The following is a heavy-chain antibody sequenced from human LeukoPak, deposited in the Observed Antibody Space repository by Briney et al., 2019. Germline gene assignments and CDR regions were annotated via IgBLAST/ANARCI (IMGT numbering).Heavy chain of an antibody. Sequence: SQTLSLTCTVSGGSISSGGYYWSWIRQHPGKGLEWIGYIYYSGSTYYNPSLKGRVTISVATSNNQFSLKLSSVTAADTAVYYCARVKDSSGYYVFDYWGQGTLVTVSS. V-gene: IGHV4-31*03. CDR3: ARVKDSSGYYVFDY. D-gene: IGHD3-22*01. CDR2: IYYSGST. J-gene: IGHJ4*02. CDR1: GGSISSGGYY.